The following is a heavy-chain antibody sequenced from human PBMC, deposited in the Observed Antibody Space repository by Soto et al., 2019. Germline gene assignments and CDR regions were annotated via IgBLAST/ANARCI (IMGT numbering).Heavy chain of an antibody. J-gene: IGHJ6*02. CDR3: ARVRITMVRRVIGGVYYYGMDV. D-gene: IGHD3-10*01. CDR1: GGTFSSYA. Sequence: SVKVSCKASGGTFSSYAISWVRQAPGQGLEWMGGIIPIFGTANYAQKFQGRVTITADESTSTAYMELSSLRSEDTAVYYCARVRITMVRRVIGGVYYYGMDVWGQGTTVTVSS. V-gene: IGHV1-69*13. CDR2: IIPIFGTA.